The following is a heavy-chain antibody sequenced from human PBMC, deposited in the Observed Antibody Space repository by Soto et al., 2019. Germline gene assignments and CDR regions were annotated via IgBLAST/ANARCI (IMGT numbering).Heavy chain of an antibody. D-gene: IGHD3-10*01. CDR1: GYTFTSYD. Sequence: QVQLVQSGAEVKKPGASVKVSCKASGYTFTSYDINWVRQATGQGLEWMGWMNPNSGNTGYAQKFQGRVTMTRNTYISTAYMELSSLRSEDTAVYYWARGREVRGVSIYAFDIWGQGTMVTVSS. CDR2: MNPNSGNT. V-gene: IGHV1-8*01. J-gene: IGHJ3*02. CDR3: ARGREVRGVSIYAFDI.